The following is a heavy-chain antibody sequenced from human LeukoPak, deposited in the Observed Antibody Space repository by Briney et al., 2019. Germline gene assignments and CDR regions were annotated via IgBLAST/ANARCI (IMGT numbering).Heavy chain of an antibody. V-gene: IGHV3-7*01. Sequence: GGVLRLSCAAFGFTFSSYWMSWVRQAPGKGLEWVANIKQDGSEKYYVDSVKGRFTISRDNAKNPLYLQMNSLRAEDTAVYYCARDRQLLWFGELLHYFDYWGQGTLVTVSS. J-gene: IGHJ4*02. CDR3: ARDRQLLWFGELLHYFDY. D-gene: IGHD3-10*01. CDR1: GFTFSSYW. CDR2: IKQDGSEK.